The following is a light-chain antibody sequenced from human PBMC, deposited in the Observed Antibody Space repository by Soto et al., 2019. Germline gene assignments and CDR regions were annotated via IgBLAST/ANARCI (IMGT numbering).Light chain of an antibody. CDR3: CSLTNGATWV. J-gene: IGLJ3*02. CDR1: NSDVGSHNF. V-gene: IGLV2-23*01. Sequence: QSALTQPASVSGSPGQSITISRTGTNSDVGSHNFVSWYQQYPGKAPKLLIYEASKRPSGLSNRFSGSKSGNTASLTISGLQAEDEADYYCCSLTNGATWVFGGGTQLTVL. CDR2: EAS.